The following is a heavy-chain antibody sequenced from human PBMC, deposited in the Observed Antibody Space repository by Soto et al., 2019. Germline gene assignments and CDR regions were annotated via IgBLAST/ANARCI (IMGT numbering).Heavy chain of an antibody. V-gene: IGHV3-23*01. J-gene: IGHJ4*02. Sequence: PGGSLRLSCAASGFTFPQYDINWVRQAPGKGLEWVAVVDRFGNTYYRDSVRGRFTISRDDSRNPVYLQMSRLRVDDTAVYFCAKEGGLASPAGDYFDSWGPGTLVTVSS. CDR3: AKEGGLASPAGDYFDS. D-gene: IGHD2-2*01. CDR1: GFTFPQYD. CDR2: VVDRFGNT.